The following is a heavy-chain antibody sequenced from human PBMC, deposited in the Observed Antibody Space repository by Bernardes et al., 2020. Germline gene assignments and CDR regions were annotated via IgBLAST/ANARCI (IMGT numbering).Heavy chain of an antibody. V-gene: IGHV4-34*01. J-gene: IGHJ5*02. CDR2: INHSGST. D-gene: IGHD2-2*01. Sequence: SETLSLTCAVYGGSFSGYYWSWIRQPPGKGLEWIGEINHSGSTNYNPSLKSRVTISVDTSKNQFSLKLSSVTAAGTAVYYCASRYCSSTSCYGWFDPWGQGTLVTVSS. CDR3: ASRYCSSTSCYGWFDP. CDR1: GGSFSGYY.